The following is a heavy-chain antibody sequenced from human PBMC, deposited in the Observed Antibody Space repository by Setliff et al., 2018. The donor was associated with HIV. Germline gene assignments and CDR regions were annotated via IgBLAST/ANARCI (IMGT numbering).Heavy chain of an antibody. CDR1: GFTFTTYG. V-gene: IGHV1-18*01. D-gene: IGHD5-12*01. CDR3: ARGPLYGYDRGYFDY. CDR2: ISTYNGHT. Sequence: ASVKVSCKASGFTFTTYGISWVRQAPGQGLEWMGWISTYNGHTNYPQKLQGRVTMTTDTSTSTVYMELRSLRSDDTAVYYCARGPLYGYDRGYFDYWGQGTLVTVSS. J-gene: IGHJ4*02.